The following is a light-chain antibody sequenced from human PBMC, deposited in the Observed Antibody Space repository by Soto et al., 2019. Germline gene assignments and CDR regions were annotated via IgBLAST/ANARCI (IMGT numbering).Light chain of an antibody. CDR1: QGISRY. Sequence: DIQLTQSPSFLSASVGDRVTITCRASQGISRYLAWYQQKPGKAPNLLIYEASTLQSGVPSRFSDSGSGTEFTLTISSLQPEDFATYYCQQVKSYPRTFGQGTKLEIK. CDR3: QQVKSYPRT. CDR2: EAS. V-gene: IGKV1-9*01. J-gene: IGKJ2*01.